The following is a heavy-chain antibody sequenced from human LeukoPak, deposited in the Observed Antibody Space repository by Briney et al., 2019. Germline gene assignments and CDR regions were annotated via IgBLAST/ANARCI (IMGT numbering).Heavy chain of an antibody. CDR1: GGSISSYY. J-gene: IGHJ6*03. V-gene: IGHV4-59*12. CDR2: IYYSGST. D-gene: IGHD1-26*01. CDR3: ARKSGSYFSPYYYYYMDV. Sequence: SETLSLTCTVSGGSISSYYWSWIRQPPGKGLEWIGYIYYSGSTNYNPSLKSRVTISVDTSKNQFSLKLSSVTAADTAVYYCARKSGSYFSPYYYYYMDVWGKGTTVTISS.